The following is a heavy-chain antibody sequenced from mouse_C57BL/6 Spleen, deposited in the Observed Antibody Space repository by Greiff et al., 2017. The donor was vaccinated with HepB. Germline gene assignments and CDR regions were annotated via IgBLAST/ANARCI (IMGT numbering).Heavy chain of an antibody. D-gene: IGHD4-1*01. V-gene: IGHV1-55*01. Sequence: QVHVKQPGAELVKPGASVKMSCKASGYTFTSYWITWVKQRPGQGLEWIGDIYPGSGSTNYNEKFKSKATLTVDTSSSTAYMQLSSLTSEDSAVYYCARTGTWYFDVWGTGTTVTVSS. CDR3: ARTGTWYFDV. CDR1: GYTFTSYW. J-gene: IGHJ1*03. CDR2: IYPGSGST.